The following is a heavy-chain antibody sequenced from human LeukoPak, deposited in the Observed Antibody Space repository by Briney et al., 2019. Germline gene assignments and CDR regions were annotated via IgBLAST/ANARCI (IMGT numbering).Heavy chain of an antibody. V-gene: IGHV3-74*01. Sequence: GGSLRLSCAASGFVFSKYWMLWVRQAPGKGLESVSRINTDGTVTTYADSVKGRFTVSRDNADNTMFLQMNSVRDEDTAVYYCATKQWLAPPPDSWGQGTPVTVSS. CDR2: INTDGTVT. J-gene: IGHJ4*02. CDR3: ATKQWLAPPPDS. D-gene: IGHD6-19*01. CDR1: GFVFSKYW.